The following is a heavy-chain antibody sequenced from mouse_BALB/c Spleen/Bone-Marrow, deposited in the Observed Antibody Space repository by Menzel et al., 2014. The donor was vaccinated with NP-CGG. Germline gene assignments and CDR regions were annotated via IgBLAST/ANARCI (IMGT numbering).Heavy chain of an antibody. CDR2: INPYNDGT. D-gene: IGHD1-1*01. J-gene: IGHJ4*01. Sequence: EVKLQESGPELVKPGASVKMSCKASGYTFTAYVMHWVKQKPGQGLEWIGYINPYNDGTKYNEMFKGKATLTVDKSSSTAYMQLSSLTSEDSAVFYCARLIYGSSYIVDFWGQGTSVTVSS. V-gene: IGHV1-14*01. CDR1: GYTFTAYV. CDR3: ARLIYGSSYIVDF.